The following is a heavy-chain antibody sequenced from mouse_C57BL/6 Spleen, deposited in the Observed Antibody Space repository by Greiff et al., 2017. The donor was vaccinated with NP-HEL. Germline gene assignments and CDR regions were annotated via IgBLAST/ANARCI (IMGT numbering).Heavy chain of an antibody. Sequence: EVKVVESGGGLVQSGRSLRLSCATSGFTFSDFYMEWVRQAPGKGLEWIAASRNKANDYTTEYSASVKGRFIVSRDTSQSNLYLQMNALGAEDTASYYGARDATSTTRGYFCGWGTGTTVTV. J-gene: IGHJ1*03. CDR2: SRNKANDYTT. CDR1: GFTFSDFY. CDR3: ARDATSTTRGYFCG. V-gene: IGHV7-1*01. D-gene: IGHD1-1*01.